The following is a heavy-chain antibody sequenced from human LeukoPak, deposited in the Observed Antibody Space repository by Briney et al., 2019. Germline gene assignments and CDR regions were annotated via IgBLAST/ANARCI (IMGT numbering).Heavy chain of an antibody. D-gene: IGHD2-2*01. CDR3: VRGIACSSTSCYQYNWFDP. Sequence: ASVKVSCKASGYTFTSYGISWVRQAPGQGLEWMGWISAYNGNTNYAQKLQGRVTMTTDTSTSTAYMELRSLRSEDTAVYYCVRGIACSSTSCYQYNWFDPWGQGTLVTVSS. CDR2: ISAYNGNT. CDR1: GYTFTSYG. V-gene: IGHV1-18*01. J-gene: IGHJ5*02.